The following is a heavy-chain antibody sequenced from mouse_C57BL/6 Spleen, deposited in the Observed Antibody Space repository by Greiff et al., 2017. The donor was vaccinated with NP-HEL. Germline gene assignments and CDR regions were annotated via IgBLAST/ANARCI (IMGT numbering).Heavy chain of an antibody. CDR2: IDPETGGT. Sequence: QVQLQQSGAELVRPGASVTLSCKASGYTFTDYEMHWVKQTPVHGLEWIGAIDPETGGTAYNQKFKGKAILTADKSSSTAYMELRSLTSEDSAVYYCTRSYGSSYDYWGQGTSVTVSS. V-gene: IGHV1-15*01. D-gene: IGHD1-1*01. J-gene: IGHJ4*01. CDR1: GYTFTDYE. CDR3: TRSYGSSYDY.